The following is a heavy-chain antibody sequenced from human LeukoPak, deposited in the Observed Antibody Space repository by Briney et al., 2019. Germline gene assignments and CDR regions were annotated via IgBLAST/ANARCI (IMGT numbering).Heavy chain of an antibody. CDR1: GFTFSSYS. J-gene: IGHJ6*02. CDR2: ISSSSTI. Sequence: PGGSLRLSCAASGFTFSSYSMNWVRQAPGKGLEWVSYISSSSTIYYADSVKGRFTISRDNAKNSLYLQMNSLRAEDTAVYYCAGTTVTTWDYYGMDVWGQGTTVTVSS. V-gene: IGHV3-48*01. D-gene: IGHD4-17*01. CDR3: AGTTVTTWDYYGMDV.